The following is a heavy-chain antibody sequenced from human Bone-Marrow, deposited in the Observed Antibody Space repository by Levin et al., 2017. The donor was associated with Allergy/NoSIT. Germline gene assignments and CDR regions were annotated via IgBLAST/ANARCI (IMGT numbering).Heavy chain of an antibody. D-gene: IGHD3-9*01. J-gene: IGHJ4*02. V-gene: IGHV3-48*02. CDR1: GFTFSSYS. Sequence: LSLPCAASGFTFSSYSMNWVRQAPGKGLEWVSYISSSSSTIYYADSVKGRFTISRDNAKNSLYLQMNSLRDEDTAVYYCAREGLYYDILTGYYGLNYFDYWGQGTLVTVSS. CDR2: ISSSSSTI. CDR3: AREGLYYDILTGYYGLNYFDY.